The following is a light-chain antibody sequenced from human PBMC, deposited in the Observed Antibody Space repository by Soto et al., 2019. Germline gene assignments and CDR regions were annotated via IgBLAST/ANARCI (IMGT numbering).Light chain of an antibody. J-gene: IGKJ4*01. CDR2: DAS. Sequence: EIVLTQSPATLSLSPGERATLSCRASQSVSSYLAWYQQKPGQAPRLLIYDASNRATGIPARFSGSGSGTGVTLTITSLEPEDFAVYYCQQRSNWPPLTFGGGTKVEIK. CDR3: QQRSNWPPLT. V-gene: IGKV3-11*01. CDR1: QSVSSY.